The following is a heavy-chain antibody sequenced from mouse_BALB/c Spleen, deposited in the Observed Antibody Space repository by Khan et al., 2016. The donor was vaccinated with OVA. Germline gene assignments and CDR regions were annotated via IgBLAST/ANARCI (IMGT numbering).Heavy chain of an antibody. J-gene: IGHJ4*01. CDR1: GYTFTNYS. CDR2: IGPGSGNT. Sequence: DLVKPGASVKLSCTASGYTFTNYSINWIKQRPGQGLEWVGHIGPGSGNTYYNEIFKGKATLTVDTSSSTAYIQLSSLSSEDSAVYSCARSNYYCSSLYAMDYWGQGTSVTVSS. V-gene: IGHV1S41*01. CDR3: ARSNYYCSSLYAMDY. D-gene: IGHD1-1*01.